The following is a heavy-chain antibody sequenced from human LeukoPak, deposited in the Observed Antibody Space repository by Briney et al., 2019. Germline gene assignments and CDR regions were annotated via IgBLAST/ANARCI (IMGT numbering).Heavy chain of an antibody. CDR3: ARHNVEGYCSGGSCFPDNWFDP. J-gene: IGHJ5*02. V-gene: IGHV4-59*05. CDR2: IYYSGST. CDR1: GGSITSYY. D-gene: IGHD2-15*01. Sequence: PSETLSLTCTVSGGSITSYYWTWSRQPPGKGLEWIGSIYYSGSTYYNPSLKSRVTISVDTSKNQFSLKLSSVTAADTAVYYCARHNVEGYCSGGSCFPDNWFDPWGQGTLVTVSS.